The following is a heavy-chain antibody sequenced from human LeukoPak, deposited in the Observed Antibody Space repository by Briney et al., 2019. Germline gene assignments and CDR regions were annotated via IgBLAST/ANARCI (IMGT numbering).Heavy chain of an antibody. J-gene: IGHJ4*02. CDR3: AHRKATSWAHDY. CDR1: GFTVSSSY. V-gene: IGHV3-53*01. CDR2: IYSGGSGST. D-gene: IGHD2-2*01. Sequence: GGSLRLSCAASGFTVSSSYTSWVRQAPGKGLEWVSVIYSGGSGSTYYADSVKGRFTISRDNSKNTLNLQMNSLRAEDTAVYYCAHRKATSWAHDYWGQGTLVTVSS.